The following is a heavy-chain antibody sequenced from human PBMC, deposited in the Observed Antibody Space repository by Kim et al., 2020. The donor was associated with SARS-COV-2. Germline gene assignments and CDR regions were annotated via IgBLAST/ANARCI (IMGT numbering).Heavy chain of an antibody. J-gene: IGHJ4*02. D-gene: IGHD2-2*01. V-gene: IGHV3-23*01. CDR3: AKDLRFRPAIFDY. Sequence: AGSVKCRFTITRANSKNTLYLQMLSLRAGDTALCYCAKDLRFRPAIFDYWGQGTLVTVSS.